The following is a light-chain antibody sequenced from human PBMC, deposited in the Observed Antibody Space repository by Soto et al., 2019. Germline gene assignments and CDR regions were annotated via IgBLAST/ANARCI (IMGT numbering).Light chain of an antibody. V-gene: IGKV1-12*01. CDR3: QEAHSFTYP. J-gene: IGKJ2*01. Sequence: DIQMTPSPSSVSASVGDRVSITCRASQPISNWLAWDQQKKGTATRLLIFAASNLQGGVTARFSGSVSGTDFTLTISGLQPEDFATYYGQEAHSFTYPVGQGTELEI. CDR2: AAS. CDR1: QPISNW.